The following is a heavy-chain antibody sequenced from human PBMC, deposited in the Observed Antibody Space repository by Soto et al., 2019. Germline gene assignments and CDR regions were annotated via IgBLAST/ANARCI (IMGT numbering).Heavy chain of an antibody. CDR3: AKGGSGYSSGWSDY. Sequence: GGSLRLSCAASGFTFSSYAMSWVRQAPGKGLEWVSAISGSGGSTYYADSVKGRFTISRDNSKNTLYLQMNSLRAEDTAVYYCAKGGSGYSSGWSDYWGQGTLVTVSS. J-gene: IGHJ4*02. CDR2: ISGSGGST. D-gene: IGHD6-19*01. V-gene: IGHV3-23*01. CDR1: GFTFSSYA.